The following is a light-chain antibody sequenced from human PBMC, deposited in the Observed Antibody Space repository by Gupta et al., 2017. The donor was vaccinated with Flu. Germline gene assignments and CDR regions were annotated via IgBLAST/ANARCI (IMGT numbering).Light chain of an antibody. CDR2: LAS. V-gene: IGKV2-28*01. Sequence: VMTQLPLPLSVSPGEAASISCRSSQSHLPINGYSYLVWYLQKPGQPPKLLIYLASNRASGVPDRFSGSGSGTNFTLKISRVEADDVGIYYCKQDLENPPTFGQGTKVEIK. CDR1: QSHLPINGYSY. CDR3: KQDLENPPT. J-gene: IGKJ1*01.